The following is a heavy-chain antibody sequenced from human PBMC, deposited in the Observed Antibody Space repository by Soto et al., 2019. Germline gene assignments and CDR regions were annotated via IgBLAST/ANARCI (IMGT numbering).Heavy chain of an antibody. D-gene: IGHD1-1*01. J-gene: IGHJ4*02. CDR1: GGSITSSGSA. CDR3: ARHIHNQGFEYYFDS. CDR2: IDYSGNI. Sequence: SETLSLTCNASGGSITSSGSAWGWIRQSPGKGLEWIGTIDYSGNIYYIPSLKSRITISVDTSKNQISLKLSSVTAADTAVYYCARHIHNQGFEYYFDSWGQGTLVTV. V-gene: IGHV4-39*01.